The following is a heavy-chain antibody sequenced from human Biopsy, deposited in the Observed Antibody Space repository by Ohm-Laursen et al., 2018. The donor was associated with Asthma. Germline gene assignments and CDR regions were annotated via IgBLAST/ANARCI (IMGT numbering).Heavy chain of an antibody. CDR3: ARHSGNYYAQLNY. CDR1: ADSISSNNFY. Sequence: GTLSLTCPVSADSISSNNFYWGWIRQPPGKGLEWIATISYTGSTYYNPSLKSRVPISVDTPKNQFSLNLHSVTAADTAVYYCARHSGNYYAQLNYWGQGTLVTVSS. CDR2: ISYTGST. V-gene: IGHV4-39*01. D-gene: IGHD1-26*01. J-gene: IGHJ4*02.